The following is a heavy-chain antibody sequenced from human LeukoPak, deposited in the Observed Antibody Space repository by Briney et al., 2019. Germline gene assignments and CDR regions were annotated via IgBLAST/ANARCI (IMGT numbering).Heavy chain of an antibody. D-gene: IGHD2-15*01. V-gene: IGHV3-21*01. CDR2: ISSSSSYI. J-gene: IGHJ4*02. CDR1: GFTFSSYS. Sequence: PGGSLRLSCAASGFTFSSYSMNWVRQAPGKGLEWVSSISSSSSYIYHADSVKGRFTISRDNAKNSLYLQMNSLRAEDTAVYYCAREGRCSGGSCYRYYFDYWGQGTLVTVSS. CDR3: AREGRCSGGSCYRYYFDY.